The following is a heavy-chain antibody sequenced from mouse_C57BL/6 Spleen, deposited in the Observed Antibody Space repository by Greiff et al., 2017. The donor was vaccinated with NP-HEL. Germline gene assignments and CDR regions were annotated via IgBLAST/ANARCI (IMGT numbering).Heavy chain of an antibody. CDR1: GFTFTDYG. V-gene: IGHV5-17*01. CDR2: ISSGSSTI. J-gene: IGHJ1*03. D-gene: IGHD3-3*01. Sequence: EVQRVESGGGLVEPGGSLKLSCAASGFTFTDYGMHWVRQAPEKGLEWVAYISSGSSTIYYADTVKGRFTISRDNAKNTLFLQMTSLGSEDTAMYYCAKGLLFDVWGTGTTVTVSS. CDR3: AKGLLFDV.